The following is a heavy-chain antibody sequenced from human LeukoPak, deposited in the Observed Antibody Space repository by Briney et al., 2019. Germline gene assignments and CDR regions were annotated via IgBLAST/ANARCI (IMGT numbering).Heavy chain of an antibody. CDR3: ARHSGDYGNDY. J-gene: IGHJ4*02. Sequence: GESLQISCQGSGYSFTSYWIGWVRQMPGKGREWMGIIYPGDSDTRYSPSVQGQVTISADKSTSTAYLQWSSLKASDTATYYCARHSGDYGNDYWGQGTLVTVSS. CDR1: GYSFTSYW. CDR2: IYPGDSDT. V-gene: IGHV5-51*01. D-gene: IGHD4-17*01.